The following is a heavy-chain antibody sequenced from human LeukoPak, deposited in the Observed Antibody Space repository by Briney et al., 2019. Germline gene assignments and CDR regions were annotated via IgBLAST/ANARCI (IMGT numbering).Heavy chain of an antibody. CDR2: ISYDGSNK. J-gene: IGHJ4*02. Sequence: PGGSLRLSCAASGFTFSSYGMHWVRQAPGKGLEWVAVISYDGSNKYYADSVKDRFTISRDNSKNTLYLQMNSLRAEDTAVYYCAKGLYSSGWYGGDYWGQGTLVTVSS. CDR3: AKGLYSSGWYGGDY. V-gene: IGHV3-30*18. CDR1: GFTFSSYG. D-gene: IGHD6-19*01.